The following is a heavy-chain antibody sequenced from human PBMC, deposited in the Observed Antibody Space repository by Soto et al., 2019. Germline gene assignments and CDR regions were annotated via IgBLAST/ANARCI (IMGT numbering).Heavy chain of an antibody. D-gene: IGHD4-17*01. CDR2: IYYTGTT. J-gene: IGHJ4*02. CDR1: GGSLSYYY. V-gene: IGHV4-59*01. CDR3: ARRDYGGNLAD. Sequence: SETLSLTCAVSGGSLSYYYWSWIRQPPGKGLERIGYIYYTGTTNYNPSLKSRVTISVDTTKNQLSLNLSSMTAADSAVYYCARRDYGGNLADWGQGTLVTVSS.